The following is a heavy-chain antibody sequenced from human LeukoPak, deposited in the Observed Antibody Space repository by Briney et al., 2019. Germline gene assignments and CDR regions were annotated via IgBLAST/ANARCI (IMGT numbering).Heavy chain of an antibody. CDR1: GFTFSDYY. CDR2: ISSSGSTI. Sequence: GGSLRLSCTAPGFTFSDYYMNWIRQAPGKGLEWVSYISSSGSTIYYADSVKGRFTISRDNAKNSLYVQMNSLRAEDTAVYYCARADVDRATVIDYWGQGTLVTVSS. J-gene: IGHJ4*02. D-gene: IGHD5-18*01. V-gene: IGHV3-11*01. CDR3: ARADVDRATVIDY.